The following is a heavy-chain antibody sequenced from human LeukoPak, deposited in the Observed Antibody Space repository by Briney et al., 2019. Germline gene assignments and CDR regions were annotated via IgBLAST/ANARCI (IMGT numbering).Heavy chain of an antibody. CDR1: GGSISSGSYY. V-gene: IGHV4-61*02. CDR3: ATSGSYYEY. J-gene: IGHJ4*02. Sequence: SETLSLTCTVSGGSISSGSYYWSWIRQPAGKGLEWIGRIYTSGSTNYNPSLKSRVTISVDTSKNQFSLKLSSVTAADTGVYYCATSGSYYEYWGQGTLVTVSS. CDR2: IYTSGST. D-gene: IGHD1-26*01.